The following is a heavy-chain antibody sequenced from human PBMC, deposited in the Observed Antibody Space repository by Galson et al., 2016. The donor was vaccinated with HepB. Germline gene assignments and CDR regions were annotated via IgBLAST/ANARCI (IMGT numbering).Heavy chain of an antibody. J-gene: IGHJ4*02. CDR3: AHGRGAGNSPVFDN. CDR2: IYWDDDR. CDR1: GGSINNY. D-gene: IGHD4-23*01. Sequence: TLSLTCTVSGGSINNYFWSWIRQPPGKGLEWLALIYWDDDRRYSPSLKTRLTITKDTSKKQVVLTMTNMDPVDTATYYCAHGRGAGNSPVFDNWGQGTLVTVSS. V-gene: IGHV2-5*08.